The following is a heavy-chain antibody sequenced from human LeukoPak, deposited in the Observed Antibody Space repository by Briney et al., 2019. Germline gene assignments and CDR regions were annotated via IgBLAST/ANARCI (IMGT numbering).Heavy chain of an antibody. V-gene: IGHV7-4-1*02. J-gene: IGHJ4*02. Sequence: ASVKVSCKASGYTFSSYGFSWVRQAPGQGLEWMGWINTNTGNPTYAQGFTGRFVFSLDTSVSTAYLQISSLKAEDTAVYYCARVGDYYDSSGLFDYWGQGTLVTVSS. CDR2: INTNTGNP. CDR3: ARVGDYYDSSGLFDY. CDR1: GYTFSSYG. D-gene: IGHD3-22*01.